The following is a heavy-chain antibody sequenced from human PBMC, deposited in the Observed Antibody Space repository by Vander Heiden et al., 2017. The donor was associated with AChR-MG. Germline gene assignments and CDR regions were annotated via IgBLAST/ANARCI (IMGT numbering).Heavy chain of an antibody. CDR2: ISGSGGST. CDR3: AKFKVGATTYIYYYYGMDV. D-gene: IGHD1-26*01. CDR1: GFTFSSYA. J-gene: IGHJ6*02. Sequence: EVQLLESGGGLVQPGGSLRLSCAASGFTFSSYAMSWVRQAPGKGLEWVSAISGSGGSTYYADSVKGRFTISRDNSKNTLYLQMNSLRAEDTAVYYCAKFKVGATTYIYYYYGMDVWGQGTTVTVSS. V-gene: IGHV3-23*01.